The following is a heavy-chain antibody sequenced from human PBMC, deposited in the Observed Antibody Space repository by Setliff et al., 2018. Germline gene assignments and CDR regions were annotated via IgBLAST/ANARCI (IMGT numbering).Heavy chain of an antibody. CDR3: ARTSRDGATYMDV. Sequence: PSETLSLTCTVSGGSVSGYYWSWIRQPAGKGLEWIGRICSSENTIGRICRGSNTHYNPSLQSRVTMSLDTSTNHFSLRLSSVTAADTAVYYCARTSRDGATYMDVWGKGTTVTVSS. CDR1: GGSVSGYY. J-gene: IGHJ6*03. D-gene: IGHD3-10*01. CDR2: ICRGSNT. V-gene: IGHV4-4*07.